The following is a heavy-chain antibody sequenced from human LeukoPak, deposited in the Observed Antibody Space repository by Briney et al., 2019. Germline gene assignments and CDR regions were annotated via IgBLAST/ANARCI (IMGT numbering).Heavy chain of an antibody. CDR1: GGTFSSYA. J-gene: IGHJ5*02. Sequence: SVKVSCKASGGTFSSYAISWVQQAPGQGLEWMGGIIPIFGTANYAQKFQGRVTITADESTSTAYMELSSLRSEDTAVYYCARDTRHRYCSSTSCYRGWFDPWGQGTLVTVSS. D-gene: IGHD2-2*01. V-gene: IGHV1-69*13. CDR3: ARDTRHRYCSSTSCYRGWFDP. CDR2: IIPIFGTA.